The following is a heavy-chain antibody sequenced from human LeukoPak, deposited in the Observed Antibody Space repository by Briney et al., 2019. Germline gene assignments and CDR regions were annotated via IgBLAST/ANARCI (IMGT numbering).Heavy chain of an antibody. CDR2: ISGSGGST. D-gene: IGHD2-15*01. Sequence: PGGSLRLSCAASGFTFSSYAMSWVRQAPGKGLEWVSAISGSGGSTYYADSVKGRLTISRDNSKNTLYLQMNSLRAEDTAVYYCAKDGRLFGGGSCYFDYWGQGTLVTVSS. CDR1: GFTFSSYA. V-gene: IGHV3-23*01. CDR3: AKDGRLFGGGSCYFDY. J-gene: IGHJ4*02.